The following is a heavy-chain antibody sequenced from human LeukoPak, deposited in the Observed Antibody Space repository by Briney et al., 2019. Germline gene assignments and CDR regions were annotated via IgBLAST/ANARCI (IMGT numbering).Heavy chain of an antibody. J-gene: IGHJ5*02. D-gene: IGHD3-22*01. Sequence: ASVKVSCKASGGTFSSYAISWVRQAPGQGLEWMGRIIPILGIANYAQKFQGRVTITADKSTSTAYMELSSLRSEDTAVYYCARGTPNYYDSQGFDPWGQGTLVTVSS. CDR2: IIPILGIA. CDR1: GGTFSSYA. V-gene: IGHV1-69*04. CDR3: ARGTPNYYDSQGFDP.